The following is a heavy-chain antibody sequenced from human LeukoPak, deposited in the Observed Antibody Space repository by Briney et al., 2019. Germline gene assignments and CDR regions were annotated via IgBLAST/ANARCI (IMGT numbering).Heavy chain of an antibody. Sequence: SATLSLTCTVSGGSISNYYWSWIRQPAGKGLEWIGRIYCIGSSNYNPSLQSRVTISVDTSKNQFSLKLSSVTAADTAVYYCASGYCSGGSCYPYYYGMDVWGQGTTVTVSS. D-gene: IGHD2-15*01. CDR3: ASGYCSGGSCYPYYYGMDV. V-gene: IGHV4-4*07. J-gene: IGHJ6*02. CDR2: IYCIGSS. CDR1: GGSISNYY.